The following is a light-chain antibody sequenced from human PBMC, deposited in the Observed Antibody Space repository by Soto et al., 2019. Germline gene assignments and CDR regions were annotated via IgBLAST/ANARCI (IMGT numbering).Light chain of an antibody. J-gene: IGKJ5*01. CDR2: AAS. CDR3: QQSYSTLSIT. Sequence: DIQMTQSPSSLSASVGDRVTITCRASESISRHLNWYQQKPGKAPKLLIYAASSLQNGVPSRFSGSGSGTDFTLTISNLQPEDFASYYCQQSYSTLSITFGQGTRLEIK. V-gene: IGKV1-39*01. CDR1: ESISRH.